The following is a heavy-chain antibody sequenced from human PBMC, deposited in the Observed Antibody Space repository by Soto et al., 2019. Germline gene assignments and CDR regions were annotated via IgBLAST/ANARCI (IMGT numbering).Heavy chain of an antibody. V-gene: IGHV1-69*08. CDR1: GGTFSSYT. D-gene: IGHD1-26*01. CDR2: IIPILGIA. CDR3: ARDEQSGSYLGGDY. Sequence: QVQLVQSGAEVKKPGSSVKVSCKASGGTFSSYTISWVRQAPGQGLEWMGRIIPILGIANYAQKFQGRVTITADKSTSTAYMELSSLRSEDTAVYYCARDEQSGSYLGGDYWGQGTLVTVSS. J-gene: IGHJ4*02.